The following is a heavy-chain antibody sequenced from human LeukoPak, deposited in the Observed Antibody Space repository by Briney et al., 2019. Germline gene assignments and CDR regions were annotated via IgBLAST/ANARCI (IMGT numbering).Heavy chain of an antibody. J-gene: IGHJ4*02. CDR1: GFTFSSYW. Sequence: TGGSLRLSCAASGFTFSSYWMHWVRQAPGKGLVWVSRINSDGSSTSYADSAKGRFTISRDNAKNTLYLQMNSLRAEDTAVYYCAKDTDSVSYYFDYWGQGTLVTVSS. D-gene: IGHD1-26*01. CDR2: INSDGSST. V-gene: IGHV3-74*01. CDR3: AKDTDSVSYYFDY.